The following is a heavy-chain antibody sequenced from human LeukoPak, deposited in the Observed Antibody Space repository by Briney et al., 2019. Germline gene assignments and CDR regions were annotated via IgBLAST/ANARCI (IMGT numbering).Heavy chain of an antibody. CDR1: GFTFSSYA. CDR2: ILDSGYST. Sequence: GGSLRLSCAASGFTFSSYAMSWVRQAPGKGLEWVSGILDSGYSTYYANSVKGRFTITRANSNNTLYLKMNSMRAEDTAVYYCAKLGGHPLHNYYVGVWGKGTTVAVSS. V-gene: IGHV3-23*01. D-gene: IGHD3-16*01. J-gene: IGHJ6*03. CDR3: AKLGGHPLHNYYVGV.